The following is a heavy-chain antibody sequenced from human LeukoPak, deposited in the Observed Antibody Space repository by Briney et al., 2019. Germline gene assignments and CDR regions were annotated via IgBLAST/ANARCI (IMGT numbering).Heavy chain of an antibody. CDR2: ASHSGST. CDR1: GYSISSDYY. J-gene: IGHJ6*03. V-gene: IGHV4-38-2*02. CDR3: ARYTPAARPFRYYYMDV. D-gene: IGHD6-6*01. Sequence: SETLSLTCTVSGYSISSDYYWGWIRQPPGKGLEWIASASHSGSTYYNPSLKSRVTISADTSKNQFSLKLSSVTAADTAVYYCARYTPAARPFRYYYMDVWGKGTTVTVSS.